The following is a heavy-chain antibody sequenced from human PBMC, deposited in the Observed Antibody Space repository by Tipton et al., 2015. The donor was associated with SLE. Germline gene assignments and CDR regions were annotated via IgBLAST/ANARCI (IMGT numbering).Heavy chain of an antibody. V-gene: IGHV4-39*01. D-gene: IGHD1-26*01. CDR2: IYYSGST. J-gene: IGHJ4*02. Sequence: TLSLTCTVSGGSISSSSYYWGWIRQPPGKGLEWIGSIYYSGSTNYNPSLKSRVTISVDTSKNQFSLTLSSVTAADTALYYCARRIVGAGTLDYWGQGTLVTVSS. CDR3: ARRIVGAGTLDY. CDR1: GGSISSSSYY.